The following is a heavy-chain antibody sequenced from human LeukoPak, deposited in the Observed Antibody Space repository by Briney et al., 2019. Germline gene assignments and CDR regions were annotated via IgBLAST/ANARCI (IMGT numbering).Heavy chain of an antibody. CDR2: ISSSSSYI. CDR3: AREEVENYYGAGSYPYYYYYMDV. Sequence: PGGSLRLSCAASGFTFSSYSMNWVRQAPGKGREWVSSISSSSSYIYYADSVKGRFTISRDNAKNSLYLQMHSLRAEDRAVYYGAREEVENYYGAGSYPYYYYYMDVWDKGTTVTVSS. CDR1: GFTFSSYS. V-gene: IGHV3-21*01. J-gene: IGHJ6*03. D-gene: IGHD3-10*01.